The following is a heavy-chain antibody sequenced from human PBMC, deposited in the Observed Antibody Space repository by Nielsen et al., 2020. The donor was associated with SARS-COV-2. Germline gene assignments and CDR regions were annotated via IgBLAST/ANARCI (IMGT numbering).Heavy chain of an antibody. CDR2: IKSKTDGGTT. Sequence: GESLKISCAASGFTFNSYAMSWVRQAPGKGLEWVGRIKSKTDGGTTDYAAPVKGRFSISRDDSKNTLYLQMNSLITEDTAVYFCTTYYDSSGYYLFDFWGQGTLVTVSS. D-gene: IGHD3-22*01. CDR1: GFTFNSYA. V-gene: IGHV3-15*01. J-gene: IGHJ4*02. CDR3: TTYYDSSGYYLFDF.